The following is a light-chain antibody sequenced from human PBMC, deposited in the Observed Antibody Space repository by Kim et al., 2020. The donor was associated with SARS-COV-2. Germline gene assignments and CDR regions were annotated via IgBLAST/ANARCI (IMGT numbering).Light chain of an antibody. CDR2: RDS. J-gene: IGLJ3*02. Sequence: QSVLTQPPSASGTPGQKVTISCAGSSSDIGTNGVSWHQHLPGTAPRLLIYRDSQRPSGVPDRFSGSKSGTSASLAISGLQSEDEAVYYCAAWDDTLSAWVFGGGTRVTVL. CDR1: SSDIGTNG. V-gene: IGLV1-44*01. CDR3: AAWDDTLSAWV.